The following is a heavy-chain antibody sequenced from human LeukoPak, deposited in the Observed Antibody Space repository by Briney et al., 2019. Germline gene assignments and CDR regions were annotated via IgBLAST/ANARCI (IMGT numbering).Heavy chain of an antibody. V-gene: IGHV3-7*03. CDR3: ARVKPVERYCTNGVCYTGFDY. CDR2: IKEDGSEK. CDR1: GFTFKNYW. D-gene: IGHD2-8*01. J-gene: IGHJ4*02. Sequence: GGSLRLSCAASGFTFKNYWMSWVRQAPGKGLEWVANIKEDGSEKFYVDSVKGRFTISRDNAKNSLYLQMNSLRAEDTALYYCARVKPVERYCTNGVCYTGFDYWGQGTLVTVSS.